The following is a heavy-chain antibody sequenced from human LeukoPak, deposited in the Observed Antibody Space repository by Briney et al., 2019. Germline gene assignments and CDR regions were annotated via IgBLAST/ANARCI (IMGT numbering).Heavy chain of an antibody. CDR1: GFTFDDSV. CDR3: ARDGETGYSYGFNFDY. Sequence: GGSLRLSCAASGFTFDDSVMSWVRQAPGKGLEWVSGINWNGGSTGYADSVKGRFTISRDNSKNTLYLQMNSLRAEDTAVYYCARDGETGYSYGFNFDYWGQGTLVTVSS. CDR2: INWNGGST. V-gene: IGHV3-20*04. J-gene: IGHJ4*02. D-gene: IGHD5-18*01.